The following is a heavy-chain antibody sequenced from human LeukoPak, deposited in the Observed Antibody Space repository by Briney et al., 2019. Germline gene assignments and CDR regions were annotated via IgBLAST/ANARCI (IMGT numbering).Heavy chain of an antibody. D-gene: IGHD3-22*01. J-gene: IGHJ4*02. CDR3: ARGPYYYDSSGYYFRYFDY. CDR1: GGSFSGYY. V-gene: IGHV4-34*01. CDR2: INHSGST. Sequence: SETLSLTCAVYGGSFSGYYWSWIRQPSGKGLEWIGEINHSGSTNYNPSLKSRVTISVDTSKNQFSLKLSSVTAADTAVYYCARGPYYYDSSGYYFRYFDYWGQGTLVTVSS.